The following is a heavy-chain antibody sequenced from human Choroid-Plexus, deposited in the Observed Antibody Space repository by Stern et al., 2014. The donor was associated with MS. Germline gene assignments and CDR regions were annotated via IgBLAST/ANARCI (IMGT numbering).Heavy chain of an antibody. J-gene: IGHJ5*02. V-gene: IGHV3-30*18. Sequence: QMQLVQSGGGVVQPGRPLRLSCVASGFTFGSCAMRWVRQAPGKGLEWVAGVSYDGSNKYYADSVKGRFTISRDNSQNTLYMQMSSLRPEDTAVYYCAKDRQYLTYFFDHWGQGSLVTVYS. CDR1: GFTFGSCA. CDR2: VSYDGSNK. D-gene: IGHD2/OR15-2a*01. CDR3: AKDRQYLTYFFDH.